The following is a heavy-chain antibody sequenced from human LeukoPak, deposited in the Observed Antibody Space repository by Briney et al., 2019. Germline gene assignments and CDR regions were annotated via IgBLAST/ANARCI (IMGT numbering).Heavy chain of an antibody. CDR1: GGSFSGYY. Sequence: PSETLSLTCAVYGGSFSGYYWSWIRQPPGKGLEWIGEIYHSGSTNYNPSLKSRVTISVDKSKNQFSLKLSSVTAADTAVYYCARAAGSSWDFDYWGQGTLVTVSS. CDR2: IYHSGST. D-gene: IGHD6-13*01. CDR3: ARAAGSSWDFDY. J-gene: IGHJ4*02. V-gene: IGHV4-34*01.